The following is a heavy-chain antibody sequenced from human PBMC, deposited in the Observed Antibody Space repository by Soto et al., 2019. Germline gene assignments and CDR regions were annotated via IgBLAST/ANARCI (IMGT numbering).Heavy chain of an antibody. J-gene: IGHJ6*02. Sequence: QVQLVQSGAEVKKPGSSVKVSCKASGGTFSRYSFTWVRQAPGHGLEWMGRIIPVFGIASYAQKFQGRVTITGDKSTSTAYMELSSLRSEYTAVYYFAREVRDRETGLVPGAIDGMDVWGQGTTVIVSS. D-gene: IGHD2-2*01. V-gene: IGHV1-69*08. CDR1: GGTFSRYS. CDR3: AREVRDRETGLVPGAIDGMDV. CDR2: IIPVFGIA.